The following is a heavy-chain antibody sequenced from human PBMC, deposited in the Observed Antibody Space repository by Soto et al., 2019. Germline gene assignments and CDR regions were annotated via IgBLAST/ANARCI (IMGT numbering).Heavy chain of an antibody. V-gene: IGHV4-59*01. CDR3: ARATLDYYYGMDV. Sequence: SETLSLTCTVSGGSISSYYWSWIRQPPGKGLEWIGYIYYSGSTNYNPSLKSRVTISVDTSKNQFSLRLNSVTAADTAVYYCARATLDYYYGMDVWGQGTTVTVSS. CDR2: IYYSGST. CDR1: GGSISSYY. J-gene: IGHJ6*02.